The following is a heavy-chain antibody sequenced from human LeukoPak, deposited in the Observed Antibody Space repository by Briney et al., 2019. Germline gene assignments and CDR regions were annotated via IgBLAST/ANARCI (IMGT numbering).Heavy chain of an antibody. Sequence: GGSLRLSCAASGFTFSSYSMNWVRQAPGKGLEWVSSISSSSSYIYYADSVKGRFTISRDNAKNSLHLQMNSLRAEDTAVYYCARDPQGVGPRQCWGQGTLVTVSS. CDR3: ARDPQGVGPRQC. J-gene: IGHJ4*02. V-gene: IGHV3-21*01. CDR1: GFTFSSYS. CDR2: ISSSSSYI. D-gene: IGHD3-3*01.